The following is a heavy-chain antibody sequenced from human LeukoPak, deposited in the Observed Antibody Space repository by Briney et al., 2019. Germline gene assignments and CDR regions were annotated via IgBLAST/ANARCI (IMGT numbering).Heavy chain of an antibody. D-gene: IGHD1-26*01. CDR2: ISGSGGST. Sequence: SGGSLRLSCAASGVTLSSYAMSWVRQAPGKGLEWVSAISGSGGSTYYADSVKGRFTISRDNSKNTLYLQMNSLRAEDTAVYCCAKDVGGATPYDYWGQGTLVTVSS. CDR3: AKDVGGATPYDY. V-gene: IGHV3-23*01. CDR1: GVTLSSYA. J-gene: IGHJ4*01.